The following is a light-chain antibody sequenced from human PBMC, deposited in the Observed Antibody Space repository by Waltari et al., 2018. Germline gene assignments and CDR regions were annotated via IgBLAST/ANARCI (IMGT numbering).Light chain of an antibody. V-gene: IGLV2-8*01. CDR3: NSYAGSNSVV. J-gene: IGLJ2*01. CDR2: EVN. Sequence: QSALTQPPSASGSPGQSVTISCTGTTSDVGGYDCVSRYQQHPGKAPKLMIYEVNKRPSGVPDRFSGSKSGNMAYLTVSGLQAEDESHYYCNSYAGSNSVVFGGGTKLTVL. CDR1: TSDVGGYDC.